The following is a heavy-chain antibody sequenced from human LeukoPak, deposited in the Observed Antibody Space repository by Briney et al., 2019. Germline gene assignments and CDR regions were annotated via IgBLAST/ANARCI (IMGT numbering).Heavy chain of an antibody. CDR3: ARELFCGGGNCYGAYYFDY. Sequence: GGSLRPSCAASGFSFSSFSMSWVRQAPGKGLEWVSAISSSSTSIYYADSVKGRFTISRDNAKNSLYLQMNSLRAEDTAMYYCARELFCGGGNCYGAYYFDYWGQGTLVTVPS. J-gene: IGHJ4*02. CDR2: ISSSSTSI. D-gene: IGHD2-15*01. V-gene: IGHV3-21*01. CDR1: GFSFSSFS.